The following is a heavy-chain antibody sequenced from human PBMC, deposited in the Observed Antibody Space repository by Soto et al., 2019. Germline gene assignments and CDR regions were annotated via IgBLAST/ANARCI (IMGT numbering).Heavy chain of an antibody. CDR1: GFTFSSYG. V-gene: IGHV3-30*18. J-gene: IGHJ6*01. CDR2: ISYDGSNK. D-gene: IGHD3-10*01. CDR3: GKAGATTEAPGSYWRFDDYCYSGIDV. Sequence: PGGSLRLCCTASGFTFSSYGMHWVSQAPGKGLGWVAVISYDGSNKYYADSVKGRFTISRDNSNNTLYLQMNSLRAEDTAVYYCGKAGATTEAPGSYWRFDDYCYSGIDVWGQVTTVTVS.